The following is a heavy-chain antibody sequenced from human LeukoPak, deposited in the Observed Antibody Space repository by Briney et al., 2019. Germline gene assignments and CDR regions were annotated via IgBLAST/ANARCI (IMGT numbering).Heavy chain of an antibody. D-gene: IGHD1-26*01. V-gene: IGHV4-59*01. CDR1: GGSISSYY. CDR3: ARDGGSYYDDAFDI. Sequence: SETLSLTCTVSGGSISSYYWSWIRQPPGKGLEWIGYIYYSGSTNYNPSLESRVTISVDTSKNQFSLKLSSVTAADTAVYYCARDGGSYYDDAFDIWGQGTMVTVSS. CDR2: IYYSGST. J-gene: IGHJ3*02.